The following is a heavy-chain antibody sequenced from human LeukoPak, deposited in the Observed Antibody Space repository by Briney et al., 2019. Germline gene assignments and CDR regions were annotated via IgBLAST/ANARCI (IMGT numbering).Heavy chain of an antibody. CDR1: GGSISSSNW. D-gene: IGHD6-19*01. CDR2: IYHSGST. CDR3: ARRTSLPPRAGAFDI. V-gene: IGHV4-4*02. J-gene: IGHJ3*02. Sequence: SGTLSLTCAVSGGSISSSNWWSWVRQPPGKGLEWIGEIYHSGSTNYNPSLKSRVSMSVDTSKNQFSLKLSSVTAADTAVYYCARRTSLPPRAGAFDIWGQGTMVTVSS.